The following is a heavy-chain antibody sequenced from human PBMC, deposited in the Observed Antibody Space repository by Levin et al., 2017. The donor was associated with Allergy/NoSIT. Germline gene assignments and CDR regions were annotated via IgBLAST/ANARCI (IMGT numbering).Heavy chain of an antibody. CDR2: LSGSGDKT. D-gene: IGHD6-19*01. CDR1: GFSFRTYA. J-gene: IGHJ4*02. Sequence: PGESLKISCAASGFSFRTYAMSWVRQAPGKGLEWVSALSGSGDKTYYADSVKGRFTISRDNSKNTLYLQMNSLRAEDTAVYYCAKDRGWYWDYWGQGTLVTVSS. CDR3: AKDRGWYWDY. V-gene: IGHV3-23*01.